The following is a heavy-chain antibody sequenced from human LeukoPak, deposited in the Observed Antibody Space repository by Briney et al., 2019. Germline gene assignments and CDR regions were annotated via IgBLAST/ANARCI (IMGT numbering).Heavy chain of an antibody. Sequence: GGSLRLSCAASGFTFSSYAMSWVRQAPGKGLEWVSAISGSGGSTYYADSVKGRFTISRDNSKNTLYLQMNSLRAEDTAVYYCARDSDSYGYYYYYYMDVWGKGTTVTVSS. CDR3: ARDSDSYGYYYYYYMDV. CDR1: GFTFSSYA. J-gene: IGHJ6*03. D-gene: IGHD5-18*01. CDR2: ISGSGGST. V-gene: IGHV3-23*01.